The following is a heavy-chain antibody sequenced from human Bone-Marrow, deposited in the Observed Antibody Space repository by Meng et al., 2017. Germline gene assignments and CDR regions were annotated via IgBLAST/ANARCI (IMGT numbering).Heavy chain of an antibody. D-gene: IGHD3-9*01. CDR1: GFTFSSYD. CDR3: ARVSWKSDYYKGFDY. CDR2: MSTSGRTI. V-gene: IGHV3-48*03. J-gene: IGHJ4*02. Sequence: GESLKISCAASGFTFSSYDMNWVRQAPGKGLEWVSYMSTSGRTIYYADSVKGRFTISRDNVKNSLYLQMNSLRAEDTAIYYGARVSWKSDYYKGFDYWGQGNLVTVSS.